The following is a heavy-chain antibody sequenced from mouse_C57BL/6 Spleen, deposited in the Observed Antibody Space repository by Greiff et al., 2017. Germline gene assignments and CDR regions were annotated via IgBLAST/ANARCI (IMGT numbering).Heavy chain of an antibody. Sequence: LQQPGAELVKPGASVKLSCKASGYTFTSYWMHWVKQRPGQGLEWIGMIHPNSGSTNYNEKFKSKATLTVDKSSSTAYMQLSSLTSEDSAVYYCARENLYYFDYWGQGTTLTVSS. V-gene: IGHV1-64*01. J-gene: IGHJ2*01. CDR3: ARENLYYFDY. CDR2: IHPNSGST. CDR1: GYTFTSYW.